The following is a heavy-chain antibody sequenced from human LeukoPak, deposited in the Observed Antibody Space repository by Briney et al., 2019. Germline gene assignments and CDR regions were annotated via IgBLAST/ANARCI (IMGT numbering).Heavy chain of an antibody. D-gene: IGHD3-10*01. CDR3: AGLPGFGGFDY. J-gene: IGHJ4*02. V-gene: IGHV4-34*01. CDR2: INHSGST. Sequence: SETLSLTCAVYGGSFSGYYWSWIRQPPGKGLEWIGEINHSGSTNYNPSLKSRVTMSVDTSKNQFSLKLSSVTAADTAMYYCAGLPGFGGFDYWGQGTLVTVSS. CDR1: GGSFSGYY.